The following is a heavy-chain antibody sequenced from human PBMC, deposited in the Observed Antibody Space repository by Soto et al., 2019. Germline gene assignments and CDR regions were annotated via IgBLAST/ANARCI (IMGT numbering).Heavy chain of an antibody. CDR1: GFTFSNYW. Sequence: VQLVESGGGLVQPGGSLRLSSASSGFTFSNYWMSWDRQTPGKGLEWVANIKQDGSARYHVDSVKGRFTISRDNAKNSLYLQMNSLRAEDTAVYFCARDSVYCRSPDCKGDAFDIWGQGTMVTVSS. V-gene: IGHV3-7*05. D-gene: IGHD2-2*01. CDR2: IKQDGSAR. J-gene: IGHJ3*02. CDR3: ARDSVYCRSPDCKGDAFDI.